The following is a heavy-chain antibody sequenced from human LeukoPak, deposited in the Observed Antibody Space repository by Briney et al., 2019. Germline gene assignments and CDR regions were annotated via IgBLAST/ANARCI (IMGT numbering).Heavy chain of an antibody. J-gene: IGHJ6*03. CDR1: GGSIGSYY. CDR3: ARAEFYYYYMDV. CDR2: IYYSGST. D-gene: IGHD3-10*01. Sequence: SETLSLTCTVSGGSIGSYYWSWIRQPPGKGLEWIGYIYYSGSTNYNPSLKSRVTISVDTSKNQFSLKLSSVTAADTAVYYCARAEFYYYYMDVWGKGTTVTVSS. V-gene: IGHV4-59*01.